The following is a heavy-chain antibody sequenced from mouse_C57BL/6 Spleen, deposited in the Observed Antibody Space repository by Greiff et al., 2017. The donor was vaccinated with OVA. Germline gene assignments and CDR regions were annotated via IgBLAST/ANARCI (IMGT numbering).Heavy chain of an antibody. D-gene: IGHD1-1*01. CDR2: ISSGSSTI. J-gene: IGHJ3*01. Sequence: EVHLVESGGGLVKPGGSLKLSCAASGFTFRDYGMHWVRQAPEKGLEWVAYISSGSSTIYYADTVKGRFTISRDNAKNTLFLQMTSLRSEDTAMYYCARYYYGSPLAYWGQGTLVTVSA. CDR1: GFTFRDYG. CDR3: ARYYYGSPLAY. V-gene: IGHV5-17*01.